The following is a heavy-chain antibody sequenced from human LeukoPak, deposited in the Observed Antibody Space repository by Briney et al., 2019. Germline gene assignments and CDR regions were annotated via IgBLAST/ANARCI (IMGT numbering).Heavy chain of an antibody. Sequence: QPGGSLRLSCAASGFTFSSSGMHWVRQAPGKGLEWVAVIWYDESNKYYTDSVKGRFTISRDNSKNTLYLQMNSLRAEDTAVYFCARDQNMALEYWGQGTLVTVSS. CDR3: ARDQNMALEY. CDR2: IWYDESNK. J-gene: IGHJ4*02. V-gene: IGHV3-33*08. CDR1: GFTFSSSG. D-gene: IGHD1/OR15-1a*01.